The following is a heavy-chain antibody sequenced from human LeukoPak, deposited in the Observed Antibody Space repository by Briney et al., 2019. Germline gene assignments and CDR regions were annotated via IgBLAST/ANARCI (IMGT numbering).Heavy chain of an antibody. D-gene: IGHD4-11*01. CDR1: GFTFSSYE. J-gene: IGHJ6*04. CDR3: ASPRGVTTDYYYYYYGMDV. Sequence: GGSLRLSCAASGFTFSSYEMNWVRQAPGKGLEWVSYISSSGSTIYYADSVKGRFTISRDNAKNSLYLQMNSLRAEDTAVYYCASPRGVTTDYYYYYYGMDVWGKGTTVTVSS. CDR2: ISSSGSTI. V-gene: IGHV3-48*03.